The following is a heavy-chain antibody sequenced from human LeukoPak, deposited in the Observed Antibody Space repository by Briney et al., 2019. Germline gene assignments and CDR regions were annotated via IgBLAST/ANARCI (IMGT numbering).Heavy chain of an antibody. V-gene: IGHV3-21*01. CDR2: ISSSSSYI. J-gene: IGHJ4*02. CDR3: ARGGIAAAGTSY. CDR1: GFTFSSYS. Sequence: PGGSLRPSCAASGFTFSSYSMNWVRQAPGKGLDWVSSISSSSSYIYYADSVKDRFTISRDNAKNSLYLQMNSLRAEDTAVYYCARGGIAAAGTSYWGQGTLVTVSS. D-gene: IGHD6-13*01.